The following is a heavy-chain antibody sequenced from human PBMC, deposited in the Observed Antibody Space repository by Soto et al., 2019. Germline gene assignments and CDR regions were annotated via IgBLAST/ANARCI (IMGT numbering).Heavy chain of an antibody. D-gene: IGHD3-10*01. J-gene: IGHJ1*01. CDR1: GGSISSYY. CDR2: IYYSGST. CDR3: RARAAALRPPPSK. Sequence: QVQLQESGPGLVKPSETLSLTCTVSGGSISSYYWSWIRQPPGKGLEWIGYIYYSGSTNYNPSLIVRHPPATAPTTTTCPHHQRLAVPVSGRIVFDRARAAALRPPPSKWGPGP. V-gene: IGHV4-59*01.